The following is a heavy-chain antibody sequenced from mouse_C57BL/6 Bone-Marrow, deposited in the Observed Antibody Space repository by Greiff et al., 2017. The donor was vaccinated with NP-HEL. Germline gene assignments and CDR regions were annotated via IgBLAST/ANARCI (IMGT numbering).Heavy chain of an antibody. D-gene: IGHD3-2*02. Sequence: QVQLKESGTELVKPGASVKLSCKASGYTFTSYWMHWVKQRPGQGLEWIGNINPSNGGTNYNEKFKSKATLTVDKSSSTAYMQLSSLTSEDSAVYYCAREGTAQATFAYWGQGTLVTVSA. CDR1: GYTFTSYW. V-gene: IGHV1-53*01. CDR2: INPSNGGT. J-gene: IGHJ3*01. CDR3: AREGTAQATFAY.